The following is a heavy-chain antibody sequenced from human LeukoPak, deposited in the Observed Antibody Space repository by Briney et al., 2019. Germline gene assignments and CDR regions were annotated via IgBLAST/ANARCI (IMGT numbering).Heavy chain of an antibody. CDR2: TYYSGTT. CDR1: GGSISSSSYY. CDR3: ARVNTLIRGIGWFDP. Sequence: ETLSLTFNVSGGSISSSSYYWGWIRPPPGKGLELIGNTYYSGTTYYNPSLKSRVTISVDTSKNQFSLKLSSVTAADTAVYYCARVNTLIRGIGWFDPWGQGILVTVSS. J-gene: IGHJ5*02. D-gene: IGHD3-10*01. V-gene: IGHV4-39*07.